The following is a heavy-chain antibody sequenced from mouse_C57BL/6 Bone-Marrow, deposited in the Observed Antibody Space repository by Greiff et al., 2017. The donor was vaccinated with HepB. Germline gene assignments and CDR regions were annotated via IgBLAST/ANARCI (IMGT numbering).Heavy chain of an antibody. CDR3: VRFGNAGRSDYYAFDY. Sequence: EVQLVESGGGLVQPKGSLKLSCAASGFSFNTYAMNWVRQAPGKGLEWVARIRSKSNNYATYYDDSVKDRFTISRDDSESMLYLQMNNLKTEDTAMYYCVRFGNAGRSDYYAFDYWGQGTSVTVSS. J-gene: IGHJ4*01. CDR2: IRSKSNNYAT. V-gene: IGHV10-1*01. CDR1: GFSFNTYA.